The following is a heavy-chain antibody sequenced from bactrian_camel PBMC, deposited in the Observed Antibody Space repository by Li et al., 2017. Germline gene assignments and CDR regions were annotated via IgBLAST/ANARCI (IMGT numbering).Heavy chain of an antibody. CDR2: LDTSAVAT. V-gene: IGHV3-2*01. CDR1: RYIDGRYC. J-gene: IGHJ4*01. CDR3: AAGEVWGYGDKWQLSPNGYPY. Sequence: HVQLVESGGGSVQAGGSLRLSCAASRYIDGRYCMGWFRQAPGKERDEVASLDTSAVATYSDSVKGRFIISRDNAKNALYLQMNSLKPEDTAMYYCAAGEVWGYGDKWQLSPNGYPYWGQGTQVTVSS. D-gene: IGHD5*01.